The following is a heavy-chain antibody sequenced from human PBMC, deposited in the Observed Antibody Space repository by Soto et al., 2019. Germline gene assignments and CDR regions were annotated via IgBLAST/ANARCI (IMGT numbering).Heavy chain of an antibody. D-gene: IGHD3-10*01. J-gene: IGHJ4*02. CDR2: IYYSGST. V-gene: IGHV4-61*01. CDR1: GGSVSSGSYY. CDR3: AGTTVRGESDN. Sequence: SETLSLTCTVSGGSVSSGSYYWSWIRQPPGKGLEWIGYIYYSGSTNYNPSLKSRVTISVDTSKNQFSLKLSSVTAADTAVYYCAGTTVRGESDNWGQGTLVTVSS.